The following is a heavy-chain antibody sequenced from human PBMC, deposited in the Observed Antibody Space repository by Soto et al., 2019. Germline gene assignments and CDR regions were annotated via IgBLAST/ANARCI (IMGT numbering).Heavy chain of an antibody. V-gene: IGHV4-31*03. CDR2: IYYSGST. J-gene: IGHJ6*02. Sequence: PSETLSLTCTVSGGSISSGGYYWSWIRQHPGKGLEWIGYIYYSGSTYYNTSLKSRVTISVDTSKNQFSLKLSSVTAADTAVYYCARDRAYCVGDCWVGETGSGYYYGMDVWGQGTTVTVSS. CDR1: GGSISSGGYY. CDR3: ARDRAYCVGDCWVGETGSGYYYGMDV. D-gene: IGHD2-21*02.